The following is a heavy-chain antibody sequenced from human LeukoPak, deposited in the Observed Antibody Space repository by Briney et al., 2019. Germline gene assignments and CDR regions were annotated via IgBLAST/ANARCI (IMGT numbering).Heavy chain of an antibody. Sequence: SETLSLTCTVCRGSISSYYWSWIRQPPGKGLEWIGYIYYSGSTNYNPSLKSRVTISVDTSKNQCSLKLSSVTAADTAVYYCVRQSDYSRSWYSNNWFDPWGQGTLVTVSS. CDR3: VRQSDYSRSWYSNNWFDP. CDR2: IYYSGST. D-gene: IGHD6-13*01. CDR1: RGSISSYY. V-gene: IGHV4-59*08. J-gene: IGHJ5*02.